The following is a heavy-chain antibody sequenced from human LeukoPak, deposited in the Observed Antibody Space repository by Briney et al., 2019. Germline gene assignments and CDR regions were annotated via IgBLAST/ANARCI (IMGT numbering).Heavy chain of an antibody. J-gene: IGHJ4*02. CDR3: ARARGYFDN. CDR1: GASVASKCAG. V-gene: IGHV6-1*01. Sequence: SQSLSLTCAISGASVASKCAGWDWIRQSPSRGFEWRGRTFDRSKWHNDYAVSVKRRITINPDTSKNQFTLQLNSVTPDDTAVYYCARARGYFDNWGQGTLVTVSS. CDR2: TFDRSKWHN. D-gene: IGHD3-10*01.